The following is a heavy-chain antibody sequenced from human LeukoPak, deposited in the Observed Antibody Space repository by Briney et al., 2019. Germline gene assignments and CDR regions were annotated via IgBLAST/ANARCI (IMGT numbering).Heavy chain of an antibody. CDR1: GFTFSSYA. D-gene: IGHD3-22*01. Sequence: PGRSLRLSCAASGFTFSSYAMHWVRQAPGKGLEWVAVISYDGSNKYYADSVKGRFTISRDNSKNTLYLQMNSLRAEDTAVYYCAKPSPGSSGYYPYYFDYWGQGTLVTVSS. CDR3: AKPSPGSSGYYPYYFDY. CDR2: ISYDGSNK. J-gene: IGHJ4*02. V-gene: IGHV3-30-3*02.